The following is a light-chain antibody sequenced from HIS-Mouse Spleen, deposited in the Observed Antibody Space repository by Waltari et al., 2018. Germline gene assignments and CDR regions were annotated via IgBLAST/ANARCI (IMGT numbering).Light chain of an antibody. CDR1: QSVSSY. J-gene: IGKJ3*01. V-gene: IGKV3-11*01. CDR2: DAS. Sequence: EIVLPQSPATLSLSPGERPTLPCRASQSVSSYLAWYHQKPGQAPRLLIYDASNRATGIPARFSGSGSGTDFTLTISSLEPEDFAVYYCQQRSNWPRFTFGPGTKVDIK. CDR3: QQRSNWPRFT.